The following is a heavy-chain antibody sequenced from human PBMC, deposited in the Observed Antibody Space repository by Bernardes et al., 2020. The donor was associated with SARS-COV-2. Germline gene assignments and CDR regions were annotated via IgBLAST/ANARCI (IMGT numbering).Heavy chain of an antibody. V-gene: IGHV3-23*01. CDR2: IGGSGGNI. CDR3: ARDRYCSGGACFSDY. Sequence: GGSLRLSCAASGFTFSSYAMSWVRQAPGKGLEWVSGIGGSGGNIYYADSVKGRFTISRDNSKNTLFLRMNSLRAEDTAVYYWARDRYCSGGACFSDYWGQGTLVTVSS. CDR1: GFTFSSYA. D-gene: IGHD2-15*01. J-gene: IGHJ4*02.